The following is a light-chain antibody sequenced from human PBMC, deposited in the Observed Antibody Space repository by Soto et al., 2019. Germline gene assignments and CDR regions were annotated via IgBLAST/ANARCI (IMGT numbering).Light chain of an antibody. CDR1: SSDVGSYNL. CDR2: EGS. J-gene: IGLJ2*01. Sequence: QSALTQPASVSGSPGQSITISCTGTSSDVGSYNLVSWYQQHPGNAPKLMIYEGSKRPSGVSNRFSGSQSGNTASLTISGRQSEDEADYYGCSYAGSSVVFGGGTKLTVL. CDR3: CSYAGSSVV. V-gene: IGLV2-23*01.